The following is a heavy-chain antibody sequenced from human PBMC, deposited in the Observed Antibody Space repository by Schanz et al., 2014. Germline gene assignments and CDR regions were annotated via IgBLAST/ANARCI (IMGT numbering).Heavy chain of an antibody. CDR1: GYTFTSYG. J-gene: IGHJ3*01. Sequence: QVQLVQSGAEVKKPGASVKVSCKASGYTFTSYGISWVRQAPGQGLEWMGWVSAYSGNTNYAQKFQGRVTMTTDTTTSTAYMELRSLRSDATAVYYCARRERVPSNYDTLTALYDAFDVWGQGTMVTVSS. V-gene: IGHV1-18*04. CDR3: ARRERVPSNYDTLTALYDAFDV. D-gene: IGHD3-9*01. CDR2: VSAYSGNT.